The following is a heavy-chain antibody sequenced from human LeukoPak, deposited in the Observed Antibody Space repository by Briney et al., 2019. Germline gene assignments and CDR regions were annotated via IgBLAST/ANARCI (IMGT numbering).Heavy chain of an antibody. V-gene: IGHV4-4*02. Sequence: PSGTLSLTCAVSGGSISSSNWWSWVRQPPGKGLEWIGEIYRSGSTNYNPSLKSRVTVSVDKSKNQFSLKLSSVTAADTAVYYCAKEWVVPGRRATPAFDIWGQGTMVTVSS. CDR1: GGSISSSNW. CDR2: IYRSGST. D-gene: IGHD1-26*01. J-gene: IGHJ3*02. CDR3: AKEWVVPGRRATPAFDI.